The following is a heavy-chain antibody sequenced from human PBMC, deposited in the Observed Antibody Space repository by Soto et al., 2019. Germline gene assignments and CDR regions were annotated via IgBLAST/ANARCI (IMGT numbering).Heavy chain of an antibody. Sequence: PSETLSLTCAVSGGSISSSDWWSCVRQPPGKGLEWTGEIYHSGSTNYTPSLKSRVTISVDKSKNQFSLKLSSVTAADTAVYYCARKRLVEMADYGMDVWGQGTTVTVSS. V-gene: IGHV4-4*02. CDR2: IYHSGST. CDR3: ARKRLVEMADYGMDV. CDR1: GGSISSSDW. D-gene: IGHD2-15*01. J-gene: IGHJ6*02.